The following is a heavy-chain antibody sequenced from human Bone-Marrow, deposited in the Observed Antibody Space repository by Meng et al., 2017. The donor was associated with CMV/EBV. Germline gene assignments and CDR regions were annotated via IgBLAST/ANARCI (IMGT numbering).Heavy chain of an antibody. CDR1: GFTVSNNY. CDR2: IYTDGRT. Sequence: GESLKISCAASGFTVSNNYVTWVRQAPGKGLEWVSLIYTDGRTFYVDSVKGRFTVSRDNSNNTLNLQMNSLRAEDTAVYYCASRPGGDHPYFDYWGQGTLVTVSS. J-gene: IGHJ4*02. CDR3: ASRPGGDHPYFDY. D-gene: IGHD4-17*01. V-gene: IGHV3-53*01.